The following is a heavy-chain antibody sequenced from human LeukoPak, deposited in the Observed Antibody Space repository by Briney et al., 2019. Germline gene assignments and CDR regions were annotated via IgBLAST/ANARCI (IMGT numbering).Heavy chain of an antibody. J-gene: IGHJ6*03. CDR3: ARVAAEVVGVPGPIGFGWLRRDYYYMDA. Sequence: ASVKVSCKASGYTFTSYYMHWVRQAPGEGLEWMGIINPSGGSTSYAQKFQGRVTMTRDMSTSTVYMELSSLRSEDTAVYYCARVAAEVVGVPGPIGFGWLRRDYYYMDAWGKGTTVTVSS. CDR1: GYTFTSYY. V-gene: IGHV1-46*01. D-gene: IGHD2-2*02. CDR2: INPSGGST.